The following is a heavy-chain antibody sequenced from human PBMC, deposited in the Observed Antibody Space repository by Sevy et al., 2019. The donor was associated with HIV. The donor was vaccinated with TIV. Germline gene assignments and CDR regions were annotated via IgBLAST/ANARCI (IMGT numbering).Heavy chain of an antibody. CDR3: ARASGGDRLDYYGMDV. J-gene: IGHJ6*02. D-gene: IGHD2-21*02. Sequence: SETLSLTCAVSNFSISSGYYWDWIRQPPGKGLEWIGNIYHGGSTYYNPSLKSRVTISMDTSKNHFSLRLSSVTAADTAVYYCARASGGDRLDYYGMDVWGQGTTVTVSS. CDR1: NFSISSGYY. CDR2: IYHGGST. V-gene: IGHV4-38-2*01.